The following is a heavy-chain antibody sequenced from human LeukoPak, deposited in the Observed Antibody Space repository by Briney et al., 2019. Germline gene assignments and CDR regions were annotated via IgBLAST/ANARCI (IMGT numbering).Heavy chain of an antibody. D-gene: IGHD5-18*01. J-gene: IGHJ6*03. CDR3: AKASRFGYSYGPREYFYYMDV. CDR2: ISGSGGST. V-gene: IGHV3-23*01. Sequence: GGTLRLSCAASGFTFTSFGMSWVRQAPGKGLEWVSTISGSGGSTYYADSVKGRFTISRDNSKNTLYLQMNTLRAEDTAVYYCAKASRFGYSYGPREYFYYMDVWGKGTTVTISS. CDR1: GFTFTSFG.